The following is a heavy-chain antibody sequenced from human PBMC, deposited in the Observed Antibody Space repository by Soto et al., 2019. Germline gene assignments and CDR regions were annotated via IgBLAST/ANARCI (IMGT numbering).Heavy chain of an antibody. J-gene: IGHJ4*02. CDR2: IWYDGSNK. CDR3: AKDRLSVVVVTAMDY. CDR1: GFTFSSYG. V-gene: IGHV3-30*02. D-gene: IGHD2-21*02. Sequence: GGSLRLSCAASGFTFSSYGMHWVRQAPGKGLEWVAVIWYDGSNKYYADSVKGRFTISRDNSKNTLYLQMNSLRAEDTAVYYCAKDRLSVVVVTAMDYWGQGTLVTVSS.